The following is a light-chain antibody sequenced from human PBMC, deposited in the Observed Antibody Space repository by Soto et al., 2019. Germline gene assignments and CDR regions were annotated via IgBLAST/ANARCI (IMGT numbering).Light chain of an antibody. CDR1: QTIGTN. Sequence: EIAMSQSPATLSASPGEGASLSCRVSQTIGTNLAWYQQKPGHAPRLLIYGASARPTGIPARFGGSGSGTEFTLTINSLQPEDFAVYFCQQYNNWPPGTFGQGTKV. J-gene: IGKJ1*01. CDR2: GAS. CDR3: QQYNNWPPGT. V-gene: IGKV3-15*01.